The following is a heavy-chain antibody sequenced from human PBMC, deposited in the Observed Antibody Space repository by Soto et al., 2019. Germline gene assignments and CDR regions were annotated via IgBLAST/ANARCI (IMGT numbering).Heavy chain of an antibody. V-gene: IGHV1-8*01. CDR3: EVTSGY. CDR1: GYTFTDYD. CDR2: MSPDSGNA. J-gene: IGHJ4*02. Sequence: QVQVVQSRAEVKKPGASVKVSCKTSGYTFTDYDINWVRQAAGQGLEYMGWMSPDSGNAGYAQQFQGRVTMTRNTSISTAYMEPSGLGSEDTAVYFCEVTSGYWGQGTKVTVSS. D-gene: IGHD2-21*02.